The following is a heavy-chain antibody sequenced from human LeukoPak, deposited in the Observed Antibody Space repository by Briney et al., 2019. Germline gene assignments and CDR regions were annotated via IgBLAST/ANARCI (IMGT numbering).Heavy chain of an antibody. CDR3: ATLGVDTAKVPYLQHRKGG. Sequence: GASVKVSCKVSGYTLTELSMHWVRQAPGKGLEWMGGFDPEDGETIYAQKFQGRVTMTEDTSTDTAYMELSSLRSEDTAVYYCATLGVDTAKVPYLQHRKGGWGQRTTGT. J-gene: IGHJ6*01. CDR2: FDPEDGET. V-gene: IGHV1-24*01. D-gene: IGHD5-18*01. CDR1: GYTLTELS.